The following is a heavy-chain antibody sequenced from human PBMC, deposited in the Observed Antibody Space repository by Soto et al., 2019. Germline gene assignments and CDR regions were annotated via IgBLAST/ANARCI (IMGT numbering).Heavy chain of an antibody. CDR1: GGTFSSYG. Sequence: QVQLVQSGAEVKRPGSSVKVSCKASGGTFSSYGFSWVRQAPGQGLEWMGRIVPIFGTPDYARKLQGRVTITADESTSIVYMELSSLGSEDTAVYYCASVTDYGDSELFDFWGQGTLVTVSS. D-gene: IGHD4-17*01. CDR3: ASVTDYGDSELFDF. CDR2: IVPIFGTP. J-gene: IGHJ4*02. V-gene: IGHV1-69*01.